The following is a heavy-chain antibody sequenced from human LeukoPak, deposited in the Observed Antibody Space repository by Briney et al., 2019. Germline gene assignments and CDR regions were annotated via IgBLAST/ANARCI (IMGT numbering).Heavy chain of an antibody. D-gene: IGHD1-26*01. CDR3: GCSIVGGTRYNWFDP. Sequence: ASVKVSCKASGYTFTSYAMHWVRQAPGQRLEWMGWINAGNGNTKYSQKFQGRVTITRDTSASTAYMVLSSLRSEDTAVYYCGCSIVGGTRYNWFDPWGQGTLVTVSS. CDR1: GYTFTSYA. CDR2: INAGNGNT. J-gene: IGHJ5*02. V-gene: IGHV1-3*01.